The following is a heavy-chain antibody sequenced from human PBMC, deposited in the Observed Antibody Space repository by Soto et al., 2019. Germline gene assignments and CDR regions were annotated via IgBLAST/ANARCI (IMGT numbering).Heavy chain of an antibody. Sequence: QVQLQQWGAGLLKPSETLSLTCAVYGGSFNGYYWTWIRQPPGKGLEWIGEINHTGITYDNQSLKCGDTLLVDTAKTRLPLNVGYVAAEDAAVYYCARGGGSYKIRGGSMDVWGQGNTVTVSS. CDR1: GGSFNGYY. J-gene: IGHJ6*02. V-gene: IGHV4-34*01. CDR2: INHTGIT. D-gene: IGHD1-20*01. CDR3: ARGGGSYKIRGGSMDV.